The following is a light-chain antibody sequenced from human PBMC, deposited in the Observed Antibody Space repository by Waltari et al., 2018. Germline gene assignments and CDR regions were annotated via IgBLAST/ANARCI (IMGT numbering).Light chain of an antibody. V-gene: IGLV2-14*03. Sequence: QSALTQPVSVSGSPGQSITISCTGTSSDVGGYNYVAWYQQHPNKAPKVIIYDVANRPFGVSNRFSGSKSGSTASLTISGLQTEDEAYYYCSSYTTRSIHLFGGGTK. CDR3: SSYTTRSIHL. J-gene: IGLJ2*01. CDR2: DVA. CDR1: SSDVGGYNY.